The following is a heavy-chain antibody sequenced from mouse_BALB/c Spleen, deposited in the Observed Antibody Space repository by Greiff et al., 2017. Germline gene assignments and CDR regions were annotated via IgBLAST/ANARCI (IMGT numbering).Heavy chain of an antibody. Sequence: EVKLMESGAELVRPGALVKLSCKASGFNIKDYYMHWVKQRPEQGLEWIGWIDPENGNTIYDPKFQGKASITADTSSNTAYLQLSSLTSEDTAVYYCAREEAYYGSSYWGQGTTLTVSS. D-gene: IGHD1-1*01. CDR2: IDPENGNT. V-gene: IGHV14-1*02. J-gene: IGHJ2*01. CDR3: AREEAYYGSSY. CDR1: GFNIKDYY.